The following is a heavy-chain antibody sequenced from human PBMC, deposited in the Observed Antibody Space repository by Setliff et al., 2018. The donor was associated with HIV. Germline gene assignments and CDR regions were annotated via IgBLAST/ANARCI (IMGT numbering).Heavy chain of an antibody. CDR1: GESFTDHF. CDR3: ATKRVVRGRPFDS. V-gene: IGHV4-34*01. Sequence: SETLSLTCAVYGESFTDHFWTWIRQSPGKGLEWLGEINHSGSTNQNPSLKSRFNLSVDTSKNQFSLRMNSVTAADTAVYYCATKRVVRGRPFDSWGQGTLVTVSS. CDR2: INHSGST. D-gene: IGHD3-10*01. J-gene: IGHJ4*02.